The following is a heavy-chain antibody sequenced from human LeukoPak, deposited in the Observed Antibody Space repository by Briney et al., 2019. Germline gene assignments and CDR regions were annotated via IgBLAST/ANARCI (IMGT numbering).Heavy chain of an antibody. CDR1: GFTFSSYA. CDR2: ISGSGGST. V-gene: IGHV3-23*01. J-gene: IGHJ3*02. Sequence: PGGSLRLSCEASGFTFSSYAMSWVRQAPGKGLEWVSAISGSGGSTYYADSVKGRFTISRDNSKNTLYLQMNSLRAEDTAVYYCARSPSGVDAFDIWGQGTMVIVSS. D-gene: IGHD6-25*01. CDR3: ARSPSGVDAFDI.